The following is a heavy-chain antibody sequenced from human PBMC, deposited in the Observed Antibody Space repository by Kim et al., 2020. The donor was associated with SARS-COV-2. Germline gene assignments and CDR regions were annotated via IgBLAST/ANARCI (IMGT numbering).Heavy chain of an antibody. D-gene: IGHD2-21*01. CDR3: ARDQLNLAYCGGDCYRDY. V-gene: IGHV3-30-3*01. CDR1: GFTFSSYA. J-gene: IGHJ4*02. CDR2: ISYDGSNK. Sequence: GGSLRLSCAASGFTFSSYAMHWVRQAPGKGLEWVAVISYDGSNKYYADSVKGRFTISRDNSKNTLYLQMNSLRAEDTAVYYCARDQLNLAYCGGDCYRDYWGQGSLVTVSS.